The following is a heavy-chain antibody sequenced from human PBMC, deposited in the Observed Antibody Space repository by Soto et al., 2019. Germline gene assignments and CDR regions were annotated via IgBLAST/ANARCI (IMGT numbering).Heavy chain of an antibody. D-gene: IGHD2-21*01. J-gene: IGHJ5*02. CDR1: GFTFGASA. CDR2: ISSSSSTI. V-gene: IGHV3-48*02. CDR3: ARGLGVANNWFDP. Sequence: PGGSLRLSCAASGFTFGASALQWVRQAPGKGLEWVSYISSSSSTIYYADSVKGRFTISRDNAKNSLYLQMNSLRDEDTAVYYCARGLGVANNWFDPWGQGTLVTSPQ.